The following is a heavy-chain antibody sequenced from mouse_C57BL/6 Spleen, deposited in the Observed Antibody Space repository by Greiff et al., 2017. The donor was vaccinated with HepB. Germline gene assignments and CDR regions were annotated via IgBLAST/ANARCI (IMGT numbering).Heavy chain of an antibody. D-gene: IGHD1-3*01. V-gene: IGHV1-80*01. CDR1: GYAFSSYW. J-gene: IGHJ2*01. CDR3: ARASDNYSFDY. CDR2: IYPGDGDT. Sequence: QVQLQQSGAELVKPGASVKISCKASGYAFSSYWMNWVKQRPGKGLEWIGQIYPGDGDTNYNGKFKGKATLTADKSSSTAYMQLSSLTSEDSAVYFCARASDNYSFDYWGQGTTLTVSS.